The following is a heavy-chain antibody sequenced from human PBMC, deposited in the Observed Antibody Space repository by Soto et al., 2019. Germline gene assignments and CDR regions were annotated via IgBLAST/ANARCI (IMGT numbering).Heavy chain of an antibody. CDR3: ARALGYSYGHLPIDY. V-gene: IGHV4-34*01. CDR2: INHSGST. J-gene: IGHJ4*02. CDR1: GGSFSGYY. Sequence: QVQLQQWGAGLLKPSETLSLTCAVYGGSFSGYYWSWIRQPPGKGLEWIGEINHSGSTNYNPSLKIRVTISVDTSQNQFSLKLNSVTAADTAVYYCARALGYSYGHLPIDYWGQGILVTVSS. D-gene: IGHD5-18*01.